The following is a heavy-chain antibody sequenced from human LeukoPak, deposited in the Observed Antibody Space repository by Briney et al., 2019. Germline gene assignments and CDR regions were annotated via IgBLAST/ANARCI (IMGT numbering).Heavy chain of an antibody. CDR3: ARRGGFFDF. CDR1: GDSMISTNW. CDR2: IYHAGST. D-gene: IGHD3-16*01. Sequence: PSGTLSLTCAVSGDSMISTNWWSWVRQPPGKGLELIGEIYHAGSTNYNPSLQSRVIISIDKSKNQFSLRLSSVTAADTAFYYCARRGGFFDFWGQGTLVTVSS. J-gene: IGHJ4*02. V-gene: IGHV4-4*02.